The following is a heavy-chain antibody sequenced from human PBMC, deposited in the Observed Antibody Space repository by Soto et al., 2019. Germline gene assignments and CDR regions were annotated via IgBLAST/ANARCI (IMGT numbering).Heavy chain of an antibody. V-gene: IGHV3-23*01. CDR3: AKAGWTSVTFVFDY. CDR1: GFTFSSYA. Sequence: DVQLLESGGGLVQPGESLRLSCAASGFTFSSYAMSWVRQAPGKGLEWVSTIRGSGENTHHADSVKGRFTISRDNSKSTLYLQMNSLRAEDTAMYYCAKAGWTSVTFVFDYWGQGTLVTVSS. CDR2: IRGSGENT. D-gene: IGHD4-17*01. J-gene: IGHJ4*02.